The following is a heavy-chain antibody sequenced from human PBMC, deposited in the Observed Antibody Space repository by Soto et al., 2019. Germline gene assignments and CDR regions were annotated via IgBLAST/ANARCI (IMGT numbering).Heavy chain of an antibody. J-gene: IGHJ3*02. CDR3: ARRIAVAGLDAFDI. V-gene: IGHV3-7*02. Sequence: GSLRLSCAASGFTFSSYWMSWVRQAPGKGLEWVANIKQDGSEKYYVDSVKGRFTISRDNAKNSLYLQMNSLRAEDTAVYYCARRIAVAGLDAFDIWGQGTMVTVSS. D-gene: IGHD6-19*01. CDR1: GFTFSSYW. CDR2: IKQDGSEK.